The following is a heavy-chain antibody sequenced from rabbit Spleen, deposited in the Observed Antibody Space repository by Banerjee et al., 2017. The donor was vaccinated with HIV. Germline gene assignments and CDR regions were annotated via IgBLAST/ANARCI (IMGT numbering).Heavy chain of an antibody. V-gene: IGHV1S40*01. D-gene: IGHD8-1*01. CDR2: IYAGSSGFT. J-gene: IGHJ6*01. CDR3: ARDTGSSFSSYGMDL. Sequence: QSLEESGGDLVKPGASLTLTCTASGFSLTSSDYMCWVRQAPGKGLEWIACIYAGSSGFTYHASWAKGRFTISKTSSTTVTLQMTSLTVADTATYFCARDTGSSFSSYGMDLWGPGTLVTVS. CDR1: GFSLTSSDY.